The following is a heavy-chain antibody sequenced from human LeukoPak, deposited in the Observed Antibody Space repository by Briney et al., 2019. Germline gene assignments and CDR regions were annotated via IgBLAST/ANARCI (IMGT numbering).Heavy chain of an antibody. D-gene: IGHD4-17*01. V-gene: IGHV4-39*01. Sequence: PSETLSLTCTAGSISTSSYYWGWIRQTPGKGLEWIGSIYDSGSTYYNPSLKSRLTISVDRSKTQFSLKLTSMTAADTAVYYCVRHDGYSYYCMDVWGKGTTVTVSS. CDR1: GSISTSSYY. J-gene: IGHJ6*03. CDR2: IYDSGST. CDR3: VRHDGYSYYCMDV.